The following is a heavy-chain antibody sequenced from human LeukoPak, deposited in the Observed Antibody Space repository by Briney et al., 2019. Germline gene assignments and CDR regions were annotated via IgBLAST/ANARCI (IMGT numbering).Heavy chain of an antibody. CDR3: ARSRATYYYDSTLAYDY. J-gene: IGHJ4*02. V-gene: IGHV1-2*02. CDR2: INPNSGGT. D-gene: IGHD3-22*01. Sequence: ASVKVSCKASGYTFTGYYMHWVRQAPGQGLEWMGWINPNSGGTNYAQKFQGRVTMTRDTSISTAYMGLSRLRSDDTAVYYCARSRATYYYDSTLAYDYWGQGTLVTVSS. CDR1: GYTFTGYY.